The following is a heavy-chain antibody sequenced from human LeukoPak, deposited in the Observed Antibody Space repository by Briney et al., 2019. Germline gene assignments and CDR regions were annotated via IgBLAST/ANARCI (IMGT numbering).Heavy chain of an antibody. CDR2: MNPNSGNT. CDR1: GYTFTSYD. Sequence: GASVKVSCKASGYTFTSYDINWVRQATGQGLEWTGWMNPNSGNTGYAQKFQGRVTMTRNTSISTAYMELSSLRSEDTAVYYCARLQQQLDDDAFDIWGQGTMVTVSS. V-gene: IGHV1-8*01. CDR3: ARLQQQLDDDAFDI. J-gene: IGHJ3*02. D-gene: IGHD6-13*01.